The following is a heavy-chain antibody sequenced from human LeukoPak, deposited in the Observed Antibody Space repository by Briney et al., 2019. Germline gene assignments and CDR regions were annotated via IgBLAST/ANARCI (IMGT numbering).Heavy chain of an antibody. J-gene: IGHJ5*02. CDR3: ARGLLSFMRSDYSNYWDNWFDP. D-gene: IGHD4-11*01. Sequence: SVKVSCKASGGTFSSYAISWVRQAPGQGLEWMGGIIPIFGTANYAQKFQGRVTITADESTSTAYMELSSLRSEDTAVYYCARGLLSFMRSDYSNYWDNWFDPWGQGTLVTVSS. V-gene: IGHV1-69*13. CDR2: IIPIFGTA. CDR1: GGTFSSYA.